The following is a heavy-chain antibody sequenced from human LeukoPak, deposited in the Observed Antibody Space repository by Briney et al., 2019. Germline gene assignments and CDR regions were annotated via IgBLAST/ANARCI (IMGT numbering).Heavy chain of an antibody. J-gene: IGHJ4*02. CDR2: VSGSGGST. D-gene: IGHD6-6*01. Sequence: GGSLRLSCAASGFTFSSYAMSWVRQAPGKGLEWVSAVSGSGGSTYYADSVKGRFTISRDNSKNTLYLQMNGLRAEDTAVYYCAKEKGYSSSSPPFDYWGQGTLVTVSS. V-gene: IGHV3-23*01. CDR1: GFTFSSYA. CDR3: AKEKGYSSSSPPFDY.